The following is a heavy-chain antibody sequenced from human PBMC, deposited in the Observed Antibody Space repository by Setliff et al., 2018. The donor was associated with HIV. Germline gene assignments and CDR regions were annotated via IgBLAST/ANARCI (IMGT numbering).Heavy chain of an antibody. V-gene: IGHV3-23*01. J-gene: IGHJ4*02. CDR1: GFTFNTYA. CDR2: MGGSSGDT. Sequence: GGSLRLSCAASGFTFNTYAMSWVRQAPGKGLEWVSSMGGSSGDTYYADSVKGRFTISRDNTKNTLSLQMNSLGAEDTAVYYCATGSSGYFYYFDYWGQGTLVTVSS. CDR3: ATGSSGYFYYFDY. D-gene: IGHD3-22*01.